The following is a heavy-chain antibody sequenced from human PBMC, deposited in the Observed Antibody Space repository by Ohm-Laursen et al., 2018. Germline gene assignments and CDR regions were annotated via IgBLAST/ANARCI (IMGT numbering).Heavy chain of an antibody. CDR1: GDSISGYY. Sequence: SDTLSLTCTVSGDSISGYYWSWIRQPPGKGLEWIGYINYSGSTNYNPSLKSRVTISLDTSKNQFSLKLTSVTAADTAVYYCARLDSSGYYLWFDPWGQGTRITVSS. CDR2: INYSGST. CDR3: ARLDSSGYYLWFDP. V-gene: IGHV4-59*07. J-gene: IGHJ5*02. D-gene: IGHD3-22*01.